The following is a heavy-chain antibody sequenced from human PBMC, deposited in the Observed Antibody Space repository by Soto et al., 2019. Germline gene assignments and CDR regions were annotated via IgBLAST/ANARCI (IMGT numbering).Heavy chain of an antibody. Sequence: SETLSLTCTVSGGSISSSSYYWGWIRQPPGKGLEWIGSIYYSGSTYYNPSLKSRVTISVDTSKNQFSLKLSSVTAADTAVYYYACLPYAPSLVGCYYFDYWGQGTLVTVSS. CDR3: ACLPYAPSLVGCYYFDY. CDR2: IYYSGST. CDR1: GGSISSSSYY. D-gene: IGHD4-17*01. V-gene: IGHV4-39*01. J-gene: IGHJ4*02.